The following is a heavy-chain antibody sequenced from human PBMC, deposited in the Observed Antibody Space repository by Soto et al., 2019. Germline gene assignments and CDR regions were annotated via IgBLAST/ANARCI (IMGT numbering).Heavy chain of an antibody. CDR1: GYTFTSYG. V-gene: IGHV1-18*01. J-gene: IGHJ4*02. CDR2: ISAYNGNT. CDR3: GGGAASSDSSEDMDY. D-gene: IGHD3-22*01. Sequence: ASVKVSCKASGYTFTSYGISWVRQAPGQGLEWMGWISAYNGNTNYAQKLQGRVTMTTDTSTSTAYMELRSLRYDDTAVYYCGGGAASSDSSEDMDYCSEGTLGT.